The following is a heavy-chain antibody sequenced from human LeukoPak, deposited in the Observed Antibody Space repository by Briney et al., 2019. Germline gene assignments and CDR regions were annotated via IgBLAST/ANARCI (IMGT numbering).Heavy chain of an antibody. CDR1: GFSFSSYA. D-gene: IGHD2-15*01. CDR3: TRRTYCSGGNCNEDY. Sequence: GGSLRLSCEASGFSFSSYALSWVRQAPGKGLEWVGFIRAKAYGGTADYAASVKGRFTLSRDDSKSIAYLQMNSLKTEDTAVYYCTRRTYCSGGNCNEDYWGQGTLVTVSS. V-gene: IGHV3-49*04. J-gene: IGHJ4*02. CDR2: IRAKAYGGTA.